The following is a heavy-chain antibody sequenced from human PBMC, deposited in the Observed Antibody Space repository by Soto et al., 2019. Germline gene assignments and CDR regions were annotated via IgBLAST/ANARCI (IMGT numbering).Heavy chain of an antibody. CDR1: GFSLSNARMG. D-gene: IGHD3-22*01. CDR2: IFANDEE. Sequence: QVTLKESGPVLVKPTETLTLTCTVSGFSLSNARMGVSWIRQPPGKALEWLAHIFANDEESYNTSLRSRLTNSRDTSKNQVVLTMTNMDPVDTATYYCARMGDYYDNAGDAFDLWGQGTRVTVSS. CDR3: ARMGDYYDNAGDAFDL. V-gene: IGHV2-26*01. J-gene: IGHJ3*01.